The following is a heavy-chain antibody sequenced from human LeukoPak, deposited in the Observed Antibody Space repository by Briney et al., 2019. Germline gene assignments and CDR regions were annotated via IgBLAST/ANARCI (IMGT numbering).Heavy chain of an antibody. Sequence: SETLSLTCTVSGGSIRSNNYYWGWIRQPPGKGLEWIGYIYYRGSTNYNPSLKSRVTISVDTSKNQFSLKLSSVTAADTAVYYCARYQVGADYYFDYWGQGTLVTVSS. J-gene: IGHJ4*02. CDR2: IYYRGST. CDR3: ARYQVGADYYFDY. V-gene: IGHV4-61*05. CDR1: GGSIRSNNYY. D-gene: IGHD2-2*01.